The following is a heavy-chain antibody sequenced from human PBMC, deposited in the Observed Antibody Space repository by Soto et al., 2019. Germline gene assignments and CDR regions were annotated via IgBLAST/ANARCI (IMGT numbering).Heavy chain of an antibody. CDR3: ASDPPYCSSTSCTYYYYYMDV. D-gene: IGHD2-2*01. Sequence: ASVKVSCQASGYTFTSYGISWVRQAPGQGLEWMGWISAYNGNTNYAQKLQGRVTMTTDTSTSTAYMELRSLRSDDTAVYYCASDPPYCSSTSCTYYYYYMDVWGKGATVTVSS. CDR1: GYTFTSYG. V-gene: IGHV1-18*01. J-gene: IGHJ6*03. CDR2: ISAYNGNT.